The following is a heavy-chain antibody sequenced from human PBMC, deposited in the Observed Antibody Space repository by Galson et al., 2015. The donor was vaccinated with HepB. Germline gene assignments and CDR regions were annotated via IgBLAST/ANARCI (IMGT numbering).Heavy chain of an antibody. CDR1: GGSISSYY. CDR3: ARVMVDYGYNWFDP. Sequence: SETLSLTCTVSGGSISSYYWSWIRQPAGKGLEWIGRIYTSGSTNYNPSLKSRVTMSVDTSKNQFSLKLSSVTAADTAVYYCARVMVDYGYNWFDPWGQGTLVTVSS. CDR2: IYTSGST. D-gene: IGHD4-17*01. V-gene: IGHV4-4*07. J-gene: IGHJ5*02.